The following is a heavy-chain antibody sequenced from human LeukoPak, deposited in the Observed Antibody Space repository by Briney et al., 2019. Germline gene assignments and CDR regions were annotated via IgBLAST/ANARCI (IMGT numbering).Heavy chain of an antibody. J-gene: IGHJ4*02. CDR2: IHPNTGGT. D-gene: IGHD3-10*01. CDR3: ARGGWVRGVITRNGLDY. V-gene: IGHV1-2*02. CDR1: GYTFTGHY. Sequence: ASVKVSCKASGYTFTGHYIHWVRQAPGQGLEWMGWIHPNTGGTKYAQKFQGRVTMTRDTSISTAYMDLSSLRSDDTAVYYCARGGWVRGVITRNGLDYWGQGTLVTVSS.